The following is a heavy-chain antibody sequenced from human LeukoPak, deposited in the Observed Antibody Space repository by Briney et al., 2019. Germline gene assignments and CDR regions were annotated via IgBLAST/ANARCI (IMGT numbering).Heavy chain of an antibody. J-gene: IGHJ4*02. CDR3: ARVYYYTSGSRWGDYFDY. V-gene: IGHV3-11*04. D-gene: IGHD3-10*01. CDR2: ISSGSRTM. Sequence: LSLTCIVSAYSINNGYFWGWIRQPPGKGLEWVSYISSGSRTMYFADSVKGRFTISRDNAKNSLYLQMNSLRAEDTAVYYCARVYYYTSGSRWGDYFDYWGQGTLVTVSS. CDR1: AYSINNGYF.